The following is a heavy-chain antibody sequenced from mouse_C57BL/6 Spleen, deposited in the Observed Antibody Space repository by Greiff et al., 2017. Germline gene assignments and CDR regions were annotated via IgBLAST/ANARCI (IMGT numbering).Heavy chain of an antibody. CDR2: IYPGSGNT. D-gene: IGHD2-4*01. CDR1: GYSFTSYY. CDR3: SRREKDYDGFAY. J-gene: IGHJ3*01. V-gene: IGHV1-66*01. Sequence: QVQLQQSGPELVKPGASVKISCKASGYSFTSYYIPWVKQRPGQGLEWIGWIYPGSGNTKYNEKFKGKATLTADTSSSTAYMQLSSLTSADSAVFYWSRREKDYDGFAYWGPGTLVTFSA.